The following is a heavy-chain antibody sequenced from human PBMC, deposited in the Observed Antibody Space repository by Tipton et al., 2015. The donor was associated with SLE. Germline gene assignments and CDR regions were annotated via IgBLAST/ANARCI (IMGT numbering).Heavy chain of an antibody. CDR3: ARTPLVATTRGWFDP. J-gene: IGHJ5*02. Sequence: SLRLSCAASGFTVSSNYVSWVRQAPGKGLEWVSVIYSGGSTYYADSVKGRFTISRDNSKNTLYLQMNSLRAEDTAVYYCARTPLVATTRGWFDPWGQGTLVTVSS. CDR1: GFTVSSNY. V-gene: IGHV3-53*05. D-gene: IGHD5-12*01. CDR2: IYSGGST.